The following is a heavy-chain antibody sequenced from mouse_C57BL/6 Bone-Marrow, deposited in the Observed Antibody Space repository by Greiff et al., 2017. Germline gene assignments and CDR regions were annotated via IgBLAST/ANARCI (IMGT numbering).Heavy chain of an antibody. J-gene: IGHJ4*01. CDR1: GYTFTGYW. Sequence: VQLQQSGAELMKPGASVKLSCKATGYTFTGYWIEWVKQRPGHGLEWIGEILPGSGSTNHNEKFKGKATFTADTSSNTAYMQLSSLTTEDSAIYYCARGRRAMDYWGQGTSVTVSS. V-gene: IGHV1-9*01. CDR2: ILPGSGST. CDR3: ARGRRAMDY.